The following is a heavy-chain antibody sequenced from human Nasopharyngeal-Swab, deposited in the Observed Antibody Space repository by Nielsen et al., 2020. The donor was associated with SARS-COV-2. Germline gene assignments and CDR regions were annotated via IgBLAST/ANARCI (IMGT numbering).Heavy chain of an antibody. CDR3: ARRTEYRASYHLGGYFDY. Sequence: SETLSLTCTVSGGSISSGDYYWSWIRQPPGKGLEWIAGLYYSGFTYYNPSLKSRVTISVDTSKNQISLKLSSVTAADTAVYYCARRTEYRASYHLGGYFDYWGQGTLVTVSS. CDR1: GGSISSGDYY. CDR2: LYYSGFT. V-gene: IGHV4-39*01. J-gene: IGHJ4*02. D-gene: IGHD3-16*01.